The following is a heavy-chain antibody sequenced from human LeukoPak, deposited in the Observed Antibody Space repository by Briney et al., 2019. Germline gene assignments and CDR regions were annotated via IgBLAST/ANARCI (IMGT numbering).Heavy chain of an antibody. Sequence: GGSLRLSCAVSGITLSNYGMSWVRQAPGKGLEWVAGISDTGGSTNYADSVKGRFTISRDNSKNTLYLQMNSLRAEDTAVYYCARETYYYDSSGYYRTFFDYWGQGTLVTVSS. CDR2: ISDTGGST. CDR1: GITLSNYG. CDR3: ARETYYYDSSGYYRTFFDY. V-gene: IGHV3-23*01. D-gene: IGHD3-22*01. J-gene: IGHJ4*02.